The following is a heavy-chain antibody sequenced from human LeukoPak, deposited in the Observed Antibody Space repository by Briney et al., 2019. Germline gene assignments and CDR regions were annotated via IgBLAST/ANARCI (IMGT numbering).Heavy chain of an antibody. Sequence: ETLSLTCTVSGGSISSSSYYWGWIRQPPGKGLEWVSVIYSGGSTYYADSVKGRFTISRDNSKNTLYLQMNSLRAEDTAVYYCASRLSGVPAAQKPWGQGTLVTVSS. CDR1: GGSISSSSYY. CDR2: IYSGGST. J-gene: IGHJ5*02. D-gene: IGHD2-2*01. V-gene: IGHV3-66*02. CDR3: ASRLSGVPAAQKP.